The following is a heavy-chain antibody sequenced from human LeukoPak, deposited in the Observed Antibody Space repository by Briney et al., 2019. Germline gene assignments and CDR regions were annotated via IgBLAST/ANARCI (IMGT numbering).Heavy chain of an antibody. CDR3: ARVRHYGSGTFLWAPSFDI. J-gene: IGHJ3*02. D-gene: IGHD3-10*01. Sequence: ASVKVSCKASGYTFSDYYFHWVRQAPGQGLEWMGWINPNTGGTNYAQKFLGRVTMTRDTSIGTVYMELSRLRSDDTAVYYCARVRHYGSGTFLWAPSFDIWGQGTTVTVSS. V-gene: IGHV1-2*02. CDR1: GYTFSDYY. CDR2: INPNTGGT.